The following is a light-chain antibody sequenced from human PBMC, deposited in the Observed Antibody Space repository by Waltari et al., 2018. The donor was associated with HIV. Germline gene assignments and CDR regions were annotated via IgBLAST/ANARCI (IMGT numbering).Light chain of an antibody. J-gene: IGLJ1*01. CDR1: SSAVGSYNL. Sequence: QSALTQPASVSGSPGQSIPISCTGTSSAVGSYNLVPWYQQHPGKAPKVMIYEVNKRPSGVSNRFSGSKSGNTASLTISGLQAEDEAEYYCCSHAGSSIYFVFGTGTKVTVL. CDR3: CSHAGSSIYFV. V-gene: IGLV2-23*02. CDR2: EVN.